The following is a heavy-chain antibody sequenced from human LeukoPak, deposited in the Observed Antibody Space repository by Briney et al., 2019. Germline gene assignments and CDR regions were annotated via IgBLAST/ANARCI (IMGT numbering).Heavy chain of an antibody. V-gene: IGHV4-4*07. CDR1: GGSFSSYY. Sequence: PSETLSLTSTVSGGSFSSYYWNWIRQPAGKGLEWIGRIYTGGSTNYNPSLKSRLTMSIDTSKNQFSLKLRSVTAADTAVYYCARERNGDFDYWGQGTLVTVSS. D-gene: IGHD7-27*01. CDR3: ARERNGDFDY. J-gene: IGHJ4*02. CDR2: IYTGGST.